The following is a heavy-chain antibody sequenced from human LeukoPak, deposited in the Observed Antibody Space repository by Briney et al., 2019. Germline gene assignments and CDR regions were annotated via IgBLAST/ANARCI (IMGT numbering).Heavy chain of an antibody. V-gene: IGHV1-46*01. CDR2: INPSGGST. J-gene: IGHJ4*02. CDR1: GYTFTSYY. CDR3: AVRGWYGTIDY. D-gene: IGHD6-19*01. Sequence: GASVKVSCKASGYTFTSYYMHWVRQAPGQGLEWMGIINPSGGSTSYAQKFQGRVTMTRDMSTSTVYMELSSLRSEDTAVYYCAVRGWYGTIDYWGQGTLVTVSS.